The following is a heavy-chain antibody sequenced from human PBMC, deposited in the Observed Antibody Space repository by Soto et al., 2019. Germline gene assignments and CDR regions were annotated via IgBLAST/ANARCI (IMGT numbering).Heavy chain of an antibody. V-gene: IGHV3-30*02. CDR2: IRY. Sequence: QVQLVESGGGVVQPGGSLRLSCAVSGIIFTGYGMHWVRQAPGKGLEWVAIIRYDADSVKGRFTISRDNSKNTLYLQMNSLRAQDTAVYYCARDGVGATVFYYWGQGVLVTVSS. D-gene: IGHD1-26*01. CDR3: ARDGVGATVFYY. J-gene: IGHJ4*02. CDR1: GIIFTGYG.